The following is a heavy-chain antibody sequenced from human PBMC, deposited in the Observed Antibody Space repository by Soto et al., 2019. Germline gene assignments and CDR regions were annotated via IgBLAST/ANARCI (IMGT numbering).Heavy chain of an antibody. Sequence: QVQLVQSGAEVKKPGASVKVSCKASGYTFTSYGISWVRQAPGQGLEWMGRISPYNGNTNYAQKLQGRVTMTTDTSTSTAYMEXXXXXXXXXXXXXXXXXXXXXXXXGWFDPWGQGTLVTXXS. V-gene: IGHV1-18*01. CDR1: GYTFTSYG. CDR2: ISPYNGNT. CDR3: XXXXXXXXXXGWFDP. J-gene: IGHJ5*02.